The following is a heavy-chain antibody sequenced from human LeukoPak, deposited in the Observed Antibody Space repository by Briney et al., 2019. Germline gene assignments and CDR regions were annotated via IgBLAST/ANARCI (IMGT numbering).Heavy chain of an antibody. CDR1: GFTFSSYG. CDR2: ISKDAKSN. V-gene: IGHV3-30*03. Sequence: GGSLRLSCATSGFTFSSYGMHWVRQVPGKGLEWVAVISKDAKSNYHVDSVKGRFTISRDNSKNTLYLQMNSLRVEDTAVYYCARSRYSGWYSQDFDYWGQGTLVTVSS. J-gene: IGHJ4*01. CDR3: ARSRYSGWYSQDFDY. D-gene: IGHD6-19*01.